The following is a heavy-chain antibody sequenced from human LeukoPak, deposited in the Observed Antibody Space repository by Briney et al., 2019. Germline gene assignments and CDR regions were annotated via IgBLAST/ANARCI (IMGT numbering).Heavy chain of an antibody. D-gene: IGHD3-22*01. V-gene: IGHV3-21*01. J-gene: IGHJ3*02. CDR2: ISSSSTYV. CDR3: ARSYMIADAFDI. Sequence: GGSLRLSCAASGFTFSSYSMNWVRQAPGKGLEWVSSISSSSTYVYYADSLKGRFTISRDNAKNSLYLQMNSLRAEDTAVYYCARSYMIADAFDIWGQGTMVTVSS. CDR1: GFTFSSYS.